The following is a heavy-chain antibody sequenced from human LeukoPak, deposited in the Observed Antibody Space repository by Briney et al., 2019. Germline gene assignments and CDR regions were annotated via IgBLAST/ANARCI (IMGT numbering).Heavy chain of an antibody. CDR1: GFTFSSYS. Sequence: GGSPRLSCAASGFTFSSYSMNWVRQAPGKGLEWVSSISSSSSYIYYADSVKSRFTISRDNAKNSLYLQMNSLRAEDTAVYYCARDDYGDEPPKFDYWGQGTLVTVSS. D-gene: IGHD4-17*01. V-gene: IGHV3-21*01. CDR2: ISSSSSYI. CDR3: ARDDYGDEPPKFDY. J-gene: IGHJ4*02.